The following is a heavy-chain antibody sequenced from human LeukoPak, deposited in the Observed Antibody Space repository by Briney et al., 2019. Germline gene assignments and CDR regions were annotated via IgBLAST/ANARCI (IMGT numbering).Heavy chain of an antibody. CDR2: IFHSGST. CDR3: ARDEGGWGYYFDL. Sequence: PSETLSLTCTVSGGSIGIYYWNWIRQPPGKGLEWIGNIFHSGSTNYNPSLQSRVTISVDTSNNQFSLRLNSVTAADTTVYYCARDEGGWGYYFDLWGQGTLVAVSS. CDR1: GGSIGIYY. J-gene: IGHJ4*02. V-gene: IGHV4-59*01. D-gene: IGHD3-16*01.